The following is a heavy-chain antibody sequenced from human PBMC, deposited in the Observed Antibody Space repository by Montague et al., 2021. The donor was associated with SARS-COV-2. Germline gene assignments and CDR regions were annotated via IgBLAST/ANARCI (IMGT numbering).Heavy chain of an antibody. V-gene: IGHV4-34*01. J-gene: IGHJ4*02. CDR3: ARPSCSSTSCYGPLWY. CDR1: GESFSGYY. D-gene: IGHD2-2*01. Sequence: SETLSLTCAVYGESFSGYYWSWIRQPPGKGLEWIGEINHSGSTNSNPSLKSRLTISVDTSKNQFSLKLSSMTAADTAVYYCARPSCSSTSCYGPLWYWGQGTLVTVSS. CDR2: INHSGST.